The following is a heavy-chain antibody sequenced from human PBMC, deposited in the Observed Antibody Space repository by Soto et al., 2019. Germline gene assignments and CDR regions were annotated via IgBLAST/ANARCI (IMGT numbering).Heavy chain of an antibody. Sequence: PSETLSLTCTVSGGSISSYYWSWIRQPPGKGLEWIGYIYYSGSTNYNPSLKSRVTISVDTSKNQFSLKLSSVTAADTAVYYCARKTIVVVPAARYYYMDVWGKGTKVTVSS. CDR2: IYYSGST. V-gene: IGHV4-59*01. CDR3: ARKTIVVVPAARYYYMDV. D-gene: IGHD2-2*01. CDR1: GGSISSYY. J-gene: IGHJ6*03.